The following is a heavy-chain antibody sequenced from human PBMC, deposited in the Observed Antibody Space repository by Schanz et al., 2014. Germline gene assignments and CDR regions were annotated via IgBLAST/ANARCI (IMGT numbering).Heavy chain of an antibody. Sequence: VQLVESGGGVVQPGRSLRLSCAASGFIFSSYGLHWVRQAPGKGLEWVANIKQDGSEKYYVDAVKGRFTISRDNAKNSMYLHMKSLRAEDTAVYYCARGIDVSDFWSGSPPKGGANDYWGQGTLVTVSS. J-gene: IGHJ4*02. V-gene: IGHV3-7*01. D-gene: IGHD3-3*01. CDR2: IKQDGSEK. CDR1: GFIFSSYG. CDR3: ARGIDVSDFWSGSPPKGGANDY.